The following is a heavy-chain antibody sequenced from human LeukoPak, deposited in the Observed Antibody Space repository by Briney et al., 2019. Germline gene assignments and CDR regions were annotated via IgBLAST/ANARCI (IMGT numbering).Heavy chain of an antibody. D-gene: IGHD5/OR15-5a*01. CDR3: ARQIKSTGADFFDY. CDR1: GGSISSSSYY. CDR2: IYYSGST. V-gene: IGHV4-39*01. J-gene: IGHJ4*02. Sequence: PSETLSLTCTVSGGSISSSSYYWGWIRQPPGKGLGWIGSIYYSGSTYYNPSLKTRVTISVDTSKNQFSLKLSSVTAADTAVYYCARQIKSTGADFFDYWGQGTLVTVSS.